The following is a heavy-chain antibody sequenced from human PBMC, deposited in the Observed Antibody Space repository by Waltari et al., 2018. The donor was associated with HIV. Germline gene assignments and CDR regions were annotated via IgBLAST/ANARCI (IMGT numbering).Heavy chain of an antibody. CDR2: IYYSGST. CDR3: ASRSGSYYDSPLY. Sequence: QLQLQESGPGLVKPSETLSLTCTVSGGSISSSSYYWGWIRQPPGKGLEWIGRIYYSGSTYYNPSLKSRVTISVDTSKNQFSLKLSSVTAADTAVYYCASRSGSYYDSPLYWGQGTLVTVSS. D-gene: IGHD3-22*01. CDR1: GGSISSSSYY. J-gene: IGHJ4*02. V-gene: IGHV4-39*01.